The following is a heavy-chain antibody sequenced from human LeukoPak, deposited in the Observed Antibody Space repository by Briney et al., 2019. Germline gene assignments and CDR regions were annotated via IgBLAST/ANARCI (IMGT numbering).Heavy chain of an antibody. CDR1: GFTVSSNY. J-gene: IGHJ4*02. Sequence: PPGGSLRLSCAVSGFTVSSNYFSWVRQAPGKGLEWVSVIYTEGTTYYADSVKGRFIISRDNSKNTVYLQMNSLRVEDTAVYYCASEGDWGQGTLVTVSS. CDR2: IYTEGTT. D-gene: IGHD3-16*01. CDR3: ASEGD. V-gene: IGHV3-66*01.